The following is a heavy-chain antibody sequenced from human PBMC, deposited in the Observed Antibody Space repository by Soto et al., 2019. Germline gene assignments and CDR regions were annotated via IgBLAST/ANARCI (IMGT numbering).Heavy chain of an antibody. V-gene: IGHV4-61*01. J-gene: IGHJ3*02. CDR1: GGSGSSGSYY. CDR3: ARERGDDAFDI. D-gene: IGHD3-10*01. CDR2: IYYSWIT. Sequence: ETLSRTCPVSGGSGSSGSYYGSWIRQPPGKGLEWIGYIYYSWITNYNPSLKSRVTISVDTSKNQFSLKLSSVTAADTAVYYCARERGDDAFDIWGQGTMVTV.